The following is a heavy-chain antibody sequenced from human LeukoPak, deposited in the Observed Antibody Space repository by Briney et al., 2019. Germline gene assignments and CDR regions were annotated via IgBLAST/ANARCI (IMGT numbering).Heavy chain of an antibody. J-gene: IGHJ3*02. CDR3: AREAYYDSSGRFEGAFDI. CDR2: IYTSGST. CDR1: GGSISSGSYY. Sequence: SETLSLTCTVSGGSISSGSYYWSWIRQPAGKGLEWIGRIYTSGSTNYNPSLKSRVTISVDTSKNQFSLKLSSVTAADTAVYYCAREAYYDSSGRFEGAFDIWGQGTTVTVSS. V-gene: IGHV4-61*02. D-gene: IGHD3-22*01.